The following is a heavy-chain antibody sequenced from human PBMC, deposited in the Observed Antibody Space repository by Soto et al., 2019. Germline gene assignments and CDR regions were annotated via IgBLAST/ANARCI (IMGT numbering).Heavy chain of an antibody. V-gene: IGHV2-26*01. J-gene: IGHJ5*02. CDR2: IFSNDEK. Sequence: QVTLKESGPVLVKPKETLTLTCTVSGFSLSNARMGVSWIRQPPGKALEWLAHIFSNDEKSYSTSLKSRLTIAKDTSTSQVVLTMTNMDPVDTATYYCARIRFEYGSGSVLGGPDPWGQGTLVTVSS. D-gene: IGHD3-10*01. CDR3: ARIRFEYGSGSVLGGPDP. CDR1: GFSLSNARMG.